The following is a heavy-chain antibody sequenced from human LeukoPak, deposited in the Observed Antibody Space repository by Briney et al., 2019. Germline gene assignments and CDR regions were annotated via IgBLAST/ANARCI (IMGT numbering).Heavy chain of an antibody. CDR2: INSDGSST. CDR1: GFTFSSYW. J-gene: IGHJ6*03. D-gene: IGHD3-22*01. CDR3: ARDLWLLYYYYYYMDV. Sequence: GGSLGLSCAPSGFTFSSYWMSWVRQAPGKGRVGVSRINSDGSSTSYADSVKGRFTISRDNAKNTLYLQMNSLRAEDTAVYYCARDLWLLYYYYYYMDVWGKGTTVTVSS. V-gene: IGHV3-74*01.